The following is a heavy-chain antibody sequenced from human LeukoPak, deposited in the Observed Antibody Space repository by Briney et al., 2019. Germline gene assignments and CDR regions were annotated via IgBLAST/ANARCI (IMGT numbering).Heavy chain of an antibody. Sequence: GGSLRLSCAASGFTVSSNYMSWVRQAPGKGLEWVSVIYSGGSTYYADSVKGRFTISRDNSKNTLYLQMNSLRAEDTAVYYCAKDLSVWPKWELPPGYWGQGTLVTVSS. CDR3: AKDLSVWPKWELPPGY. D-gene: IGHD1-26*01. V-gene: IGHV3-53*01. CDR1: GFTVSSNY. J-gene: IGHJ4*02. CDR2: IYSGGST.